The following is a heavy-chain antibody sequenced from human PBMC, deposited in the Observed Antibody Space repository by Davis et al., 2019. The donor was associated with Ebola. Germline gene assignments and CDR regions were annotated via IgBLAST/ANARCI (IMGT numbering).Heavy chain of an antibody. CDR2: INHSGST. V-gene: IGHV4-34*01. CDR1: GGSFSGYY. Sequence: SETLSLTCAVYGGSFSGYYWSWIRQPSGKGLEWIGEINHSGSTNYNPSLKSRVTISVDTSKNQFSLKLSSVTAADTAVYYCARGVSLYYYYGMDVWGQGTTVTVSS. CDR3: ARGVSLYYYYGMDV. J-gene: IGHJ6*02.